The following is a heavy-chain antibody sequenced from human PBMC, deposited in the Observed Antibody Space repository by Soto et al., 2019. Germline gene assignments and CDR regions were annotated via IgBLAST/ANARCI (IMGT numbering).Heavy chain of an antibody. CDR1: GFSLHTSGVG. D-gene: IGHD2-21*02. J-gene: IGHJ6*02. CDR2: IYWDDEK. V-gene: IGHV2-5*02. Sequence: QITLKESGPTLVKPTQTLTLTCTFSGFSLHTSGVGVGWIRQPPGKALEWLALIYWDDEKRYSPSLRSRLTPSKDTSKNPVVLSLTTVAPVATATYFCAHMSKDVRDRSIYGLDVWGPGATVTVSS. CDR3: AHMSKDVRDRSIYGLDV.